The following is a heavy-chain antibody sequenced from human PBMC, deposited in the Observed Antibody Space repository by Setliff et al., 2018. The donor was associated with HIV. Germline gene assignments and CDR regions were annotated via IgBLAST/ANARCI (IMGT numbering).Heavy chain of an antibody. V-gene: IGHV4-61*01. J-gene: IGHJ4*02. CDR2: IYYTGST. D-gene: IGHD4-17*01. Sequence: SETLSLTCTVSGGSVGSGSYYWSWVRQPPGKGLEWIGYIYYTGSTNYNPSLKSRLTISVDTSKNQFSLKLRSVTAADTAVYYCARASLRCHLDYWGQGTLVTVSS. CDR1: GGSVGSGSYY. CDR3: ARASLRCHLDY.